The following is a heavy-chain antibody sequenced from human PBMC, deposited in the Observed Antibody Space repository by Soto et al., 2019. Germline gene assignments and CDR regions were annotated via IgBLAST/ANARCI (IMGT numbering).Heavy chain of an antibody. Sequence: EVQLVESGGGLVRPGGSLRLSCAASGFTFSYYWMHWVRQAPGKGLVWVSRIHSDGSSTTYADSVKGRFIISRDNARNTVDLQRNSVRVEDTAVYYCARGDRGAFDLWGQGTVVTVSS. J-gene: IGHJ3*01. V-gene: IGHV3-74*01. CDR2: IHSDGSST. CDR3: ARGDRGAFDL. D-gene: IGHD1-26*01. CDR1: GFTFSYYW.